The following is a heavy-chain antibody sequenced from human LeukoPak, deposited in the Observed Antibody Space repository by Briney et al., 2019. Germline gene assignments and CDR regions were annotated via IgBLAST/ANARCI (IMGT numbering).Heavy chain of an antibody. CDR2: ISGSGGKT. J-gene: IGHJ4*02. CDR3: AKSFGPVIAAAGTGAD. Sequence: SGGSLRLSCAASGFTFSNSAMSWVRQAPGKGLEWVSAISGSGGKTYYADSVKGRFTISRDNSKNTLYLQMNSLRAEDTAVYYCAKSFGPVIAAAGTGADWGQGILVTVSS. V-gene: IGHV3-23*01. CDR1: GFTFSNSA. D-gene: IGHD6-13*01.